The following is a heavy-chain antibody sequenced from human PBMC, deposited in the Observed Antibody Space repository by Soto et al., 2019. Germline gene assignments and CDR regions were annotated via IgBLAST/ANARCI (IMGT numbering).Heavy chain of an antibody. CDR3: FVVVVAATMHY. Sequence: GGSLRLSCAASGFTFSSYSMNWVRQAPGKGLEWVSSISSSSSYIYYADSVKGRFTISGDNAKNSLYLQMNSLRAEDTAVYYCFVVVVAATMHYWGQGTLVTVSS. J-gene: IGHJ4*02. CDR1: GFTFSSYS. CDR2: ISSSSSYI. D-gene: IGHD2-15*01. V-gene: IGHV3-21*01.